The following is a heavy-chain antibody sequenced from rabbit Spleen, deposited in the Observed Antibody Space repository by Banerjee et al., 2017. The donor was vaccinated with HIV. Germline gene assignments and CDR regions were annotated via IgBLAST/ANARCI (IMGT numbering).Heavy chain of an antibody. V-gene: IGHV1S45*01. CDR2: IAGSSSGFT. J-gene: IGHJ6*01. Sequence: QEQLEESGGDLVKPEGSLTLTCTASGFSFSSSYWICWVRQAPGKGLEWISCIAGSSSGFTYSATWAKGRFTCSKTSSTTVTLQMTSLTAADTATYFCARDFRKNDNGYDLWGPGTLVTVS. CDR1: GFSFSSSYW. CDR3: ARDFRKNDNGYDL. D-gene: IGHD6-1*01.